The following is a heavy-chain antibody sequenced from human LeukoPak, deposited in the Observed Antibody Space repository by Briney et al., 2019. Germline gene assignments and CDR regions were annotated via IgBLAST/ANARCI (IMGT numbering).Heavy chain of an antibody. Sequence: SETLSLTCTVSGGSISSYYWSWIRQPPGKGLEWIGYIYYSGSTNYNPPLKSRVTMSVDTSKNQFSLKLSSVTAADTAVYYCARDGGYSSSSKFPEYFQHWGQGTLVTVSS. CDR1: GGSISSYY. CDR2: IYYSGST. J-gene: IGHJ1*01. CDR3: ARDGGYSSSSKFPEYFQH. V-gene: IGHV4-59*12. D-gene: IGHD6-6*01.